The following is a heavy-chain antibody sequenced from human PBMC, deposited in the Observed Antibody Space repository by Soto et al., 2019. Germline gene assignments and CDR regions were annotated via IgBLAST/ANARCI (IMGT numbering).Heavy chain of an antibody. V-gene: IGHV3-33*01. D-gene: IGHD1-1*01. CDR2: IWYDGSNK. CDR1: GFTFSSYG. J-gene: IGHJ4*02. CDR3: ARAPRTTRLYHY. Sequence: GGSLRLSCAASGFTFSSYGMHWVRQAPGKGLEWVAVIWYDGSNKYYADSVKGRFTISRDNSKNTLYLQMNSLRAEDTAVYYCARAPRTTRLYHYCCQGPLVTGST.